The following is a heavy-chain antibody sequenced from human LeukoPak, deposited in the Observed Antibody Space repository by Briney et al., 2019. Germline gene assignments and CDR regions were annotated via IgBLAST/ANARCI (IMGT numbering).Heavy chain of an antibody. Sequence: ASVKVSCKASGYTFTGYYVHWVRQAPGQGLEWMGWINPNSGGTNYAQKFQGRVTMTRDTSISTAYMELSRLRSDDTAVYYCARDGTLTGTTHYYYYMDVWGKGTTVTVSS. CDR3: ARDGTLTGTTHYYYYMDV. CDR2: INPNSGGT. D-gene: IGHD1-7*01. V-gene: IGHV1-2*02. CDR1: GYTFTGYY. J-gene: IGHJ6*03.